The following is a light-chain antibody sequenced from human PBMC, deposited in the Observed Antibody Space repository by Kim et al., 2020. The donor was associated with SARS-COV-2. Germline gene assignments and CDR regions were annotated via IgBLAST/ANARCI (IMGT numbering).Light chain of an antibody. Sequence: GKTVTISCTLSSGSIASNYVQWYQQRPGSAPTTVIYEDNQRPSGVPDRFSGSIDSSSNSASLTISGLKTEDEADYYCQSYDSSSWVFGGGTQLTVL. CDR3: QSYDSSSWV. V-gene: IGLV6-57*03. CDR2: EDN. CDR1: SGSIASNY. J-gene: IGLJ3*02.